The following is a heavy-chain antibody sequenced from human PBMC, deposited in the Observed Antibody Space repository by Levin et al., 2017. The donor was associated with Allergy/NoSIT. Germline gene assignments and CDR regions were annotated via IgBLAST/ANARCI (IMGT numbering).Heavy chain of an antibody. CDR1: GFTFSDYY. J-gene: IGHJ4*02. CDR2: ISSSGSTI. V-gene: IGHV3-11*01. CDR3: GRYRGIAVAGDY. Sequence: LSLTCAASGFTFSDYYMSWIRQAPGKGLEWVSYISSSGSTIYYADSVKGRFTISRDNAKNSLYLQMNSLRAEDTAVYYCGRYRGIAVAGDYWGQGTLVTVSS. D-gene: IGHD6-19*01.